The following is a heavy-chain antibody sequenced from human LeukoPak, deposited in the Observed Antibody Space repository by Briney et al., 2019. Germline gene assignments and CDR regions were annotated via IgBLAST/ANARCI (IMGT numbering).Heavy chain of an antibody. V-gene: IGHV3-15*01. D-gene: IGHD6-19*01. CDR3: TTASGIEVGGKWIDP. J-gene: IGHJ5*02. Sequence: GGSLRLYCAASGLTLRNAWMSWVRQAPGKELEWVGRIKSKIDGGTTNYAAPVEGRFTISRDDSKNTLYLQMNSLKTEDTAVYYCTTASGIEVGGKWIDPWGQGTLVTVSS. CDR1: GLTLRNAW. CDR2: IKSKIDGGTT.